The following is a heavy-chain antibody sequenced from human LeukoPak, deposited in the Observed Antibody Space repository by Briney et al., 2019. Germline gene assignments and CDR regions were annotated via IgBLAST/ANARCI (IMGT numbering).Heavy chain of an antibody. CDR1: GGSISSTTYY. J-gene: IGHJ3*02. CDR2: IHHTGRA. Sequence: SETLSLTCSVFGGSISSTTYYWVWIRQPPGKGLECIASIHHTGRAYYNPSLKSRATISADTSKTHFSLHLRTVTAADTAVYYCARHFDNGDYKKTFDIWGQGTMVTVSS. D-gene: IGHD4-17*01. CDR3: ARHFDNGDYKKTFDI. V-gene: IGHV4-39*02.